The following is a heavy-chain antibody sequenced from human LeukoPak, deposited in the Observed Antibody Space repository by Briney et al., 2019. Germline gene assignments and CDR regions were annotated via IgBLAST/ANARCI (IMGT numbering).Heavy chain of an antibody. CDR2: INHSGST. V-gene: IGHV4-34*01. J-gene: IGHJ4*02. CDR3: AREAGASLD. CDR1: GGSFSGYY. Sequence: SSETLSLTCAVYGGSFSGYYWSWIRQPPGKGLEWIGEINHSGSTNYNPSLKSRVTISIDTSKNQFSLKLSSVTAADTAVYYCAREAGASLDWGQGTLVTVSS. D-gene: IGHD6-19*01.